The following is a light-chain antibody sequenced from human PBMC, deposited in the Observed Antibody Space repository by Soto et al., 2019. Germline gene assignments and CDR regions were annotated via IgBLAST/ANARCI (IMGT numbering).Light chain of an antibody. CDR2: GAS. J-gene: IGKJ4*01. V-gene: IGKV3-20*01. CDR3: QQSGSSPLT. Sequence: EIVLTQSPGTLSLSPGERATLSFRASQSVSNNYLAWYQQKPGQAPRLLIYGASNRATGIPDRFSGSGSATDFTLTISRLEPEDFAVYFCQQSGSSPLTFGGGTKVDIK. CDR1: QSVSNNY.